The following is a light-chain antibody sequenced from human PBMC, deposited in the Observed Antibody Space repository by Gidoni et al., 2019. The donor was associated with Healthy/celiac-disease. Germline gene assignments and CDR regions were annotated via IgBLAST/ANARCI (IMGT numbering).Light chain of an antibody. J-gene: IGKJ3*01. CDR2: DAS. CDR1: QSVSSY. V-gene: IGKV3-11*01. CDR3: QQRSNGGFT. Sequence: EIVLTQSPATLSLSPGERATLSCRASQSVSSYFAWYQQKPGQAHRLLIYDASNRATGIPARFSGSGSGTDFTLTISSLDPEDFAVYYCQQRSNGGFTFGPGTKVDIK.